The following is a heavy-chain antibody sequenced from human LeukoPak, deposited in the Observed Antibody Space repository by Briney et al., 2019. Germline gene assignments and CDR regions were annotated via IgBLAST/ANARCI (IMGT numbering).Heavy chain of an antibody. Sequence: GASVKVSCKASGYTFTSYYMHWVRQAPGQGLEWMGIINPSGGSTSYAQKFQGRVTMTRDTSTSTVYMELSSLRSEDTAVYYCARDLYITMVRGVIMRWGGYDYWGQGTLVTVSS. J-gene: IGHJ4*02. CDR2: INPSGGST. V-gene: IGHV1-46*01. D-gene: IGHD3-10*01. CDR3: ARDLYITMVRGVIMRWGGYDY. CDR1: GYTFTSYY.